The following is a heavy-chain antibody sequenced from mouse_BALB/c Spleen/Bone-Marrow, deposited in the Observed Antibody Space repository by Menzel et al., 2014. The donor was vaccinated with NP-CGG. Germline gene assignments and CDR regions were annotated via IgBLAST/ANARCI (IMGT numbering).Heavy chain of an antibody. CDR2: IDPRSGGT. D-gene: IGHD1-1*01. CDR1: GYAFTNYL. V-gene: IGHV1-54*03. Sequence: QVQLQQSGAELVRPGTSVKVSCKASGYAFTNYLIEWVKQRPGQGLEWIGVIDPRSGGTDYNEKFKGKAPLTADKSPSTTYMQLNSLTSGDSAVYFCARGGITTVVPYSMDYWGQGTSVTVPS. J-gene: IGHJ4*01. CDR3: ARGGITTVVPYSMDY.